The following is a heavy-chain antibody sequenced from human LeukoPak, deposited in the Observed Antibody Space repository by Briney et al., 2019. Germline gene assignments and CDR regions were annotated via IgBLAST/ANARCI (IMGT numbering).Heavy chain of an antibody. J-gene: IGHJ4*02. Sequence: GGTLRLSCAASGFTFSSYGMSWVRQAPGKGLEWVSAISGSGGSTYYADSVKGRFTISRDNSKNTLYLQMDSLRSEDTAVYYCARVDTAMVSTFDYWGQGTLVTVSS. CDR1: GFTFSSYG. D-gene: IGHD5-18*01. CDR3: ARVDTAMVSTFDY. V-gene: IGHV3-23*01. CDR2: ISGSGGST.